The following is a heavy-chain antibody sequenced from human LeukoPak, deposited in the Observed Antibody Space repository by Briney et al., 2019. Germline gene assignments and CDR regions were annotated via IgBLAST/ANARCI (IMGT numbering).Heavy chain of an antibody. J-gene: IGHJ5*02. CDR2: FYYYGSS. Sequence: PSETLSLTCTVSGGSISSSSYYWGWIRQPPGKGLEWIGTFYYYGSSYYNPSLKSRLTMSVDTSKSQFSLKLDSVTAADTAVYYCARKKAAPGRVEWFDPWGQGTLVTVSS. V-gene: IGHV4-39*01. CDR3: ARKKAAPGRVEWFDP. CDR1: GGSISSSSYY. D-gene: IGHD6-13*01.